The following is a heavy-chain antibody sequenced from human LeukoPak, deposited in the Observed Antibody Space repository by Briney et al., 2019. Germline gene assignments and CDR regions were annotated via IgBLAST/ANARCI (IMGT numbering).Heavy chain of an antibody. J-gene: IGHJ4*02. CDR3: AKDDGDIVVVPAAGFDY. V-gene: IGHV3-23*01. CDR1: GFTFSGYA. CDR2: ISGSGGGT. D-gene: IGHD2-2*01. Sequence: GGSLRLSCAASGFTFSGYAMSWVRQAPGKGLEWVSAISGSGGGTYYADAVKGRFTISRDNSKNTLYLQMNSLRAEDTAVYYCAKDDGDIVVVPAAGFDYWGQGTLVTVSS.